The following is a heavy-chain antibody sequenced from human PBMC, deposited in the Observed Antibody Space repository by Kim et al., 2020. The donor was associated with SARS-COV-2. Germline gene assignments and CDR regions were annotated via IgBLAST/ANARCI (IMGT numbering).Heavy chain of an antibody. V-gene: IGHV3-7*03. J-gene: IGHJ4*02. Sequence: GGSLRLSCAASGFTFSSYWMSWVRQAPGKGLEWVANIKQDGSEKYYVDSVKGRFTISRDNAKNSLYLQMNSLRAEDTAVYYCARERGPYYDFWSGRSLGYFDYWGQGTLVTVSS. CDR2: IKQDGSEK. CDR3: ARERGPYYDFWSGRSLGYFDY. D-gene: IGHD3-3*01. CDR1: GFTFSSYW.